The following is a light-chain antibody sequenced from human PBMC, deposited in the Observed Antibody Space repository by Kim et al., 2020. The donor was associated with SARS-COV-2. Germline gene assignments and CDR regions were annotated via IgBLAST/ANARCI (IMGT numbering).Light chain of an antibody. CDR2: LNSDGSH. CDR1: SGHGSYA. V-gene: IGLV4-69*01. CDR3: QTWGTGRGV. J-gene: IGLJ3*02. Sequence: ASVKPTCTLSSGHGSYAIAWHQQQPEKGPRYLMKLNSDGSHSKGDGIPDRFSGSSSGAERYLTISSLQSEDEADYYCQTWGTGRGVFGGGTQLTVL.